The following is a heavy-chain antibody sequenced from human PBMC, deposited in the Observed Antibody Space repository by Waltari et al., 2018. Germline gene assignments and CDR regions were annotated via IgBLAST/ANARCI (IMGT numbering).Heavy chain of an antibody. D-gene: IGHD3-10*01. V-gene: IGHV1-2*06. J-gene: IGHJ4*02. CDR3: VRGGVTMVQGVINFDY. Sequence: QVQLVQSGAEVKKPGASVKVSCKASGYTFTGYYMHWVRQAPGQGLEWMGRINPNSGGTNYAQKFQGRVTMTRDTSISTAYMELSRLRSDDTAVYYCVRGGVTMVQGVINFDYWGQGTLVTVSS. CDR2: INPNSGGT. CDR1: GYTFTGYY.